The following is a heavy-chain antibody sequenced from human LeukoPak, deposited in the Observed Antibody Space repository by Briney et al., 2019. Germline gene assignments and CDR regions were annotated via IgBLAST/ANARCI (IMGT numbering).Heavy chain of an antibody. CDR1: GGSISSGSYY. Sequence: SQTLSLTCTVSGGSISSGSYYWSWIRQPAGKGLEWIGRIYTSGSTNYNPSLKSRVTISVDTSKNQFSLKLSSVTAADTAVYYCPRPKVGAARWFDPWGRGTLVTFSP. D-gene: IGHD1-26*01. CDR3: PRPKVGAARWFDP. CDR2: IYTSGST. J-gene: IGHJ5*02. V-gene: IGHV4-61*02.